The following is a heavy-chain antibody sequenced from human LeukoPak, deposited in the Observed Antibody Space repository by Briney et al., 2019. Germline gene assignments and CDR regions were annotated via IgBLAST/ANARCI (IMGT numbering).Heavy chain of an antibody. Sequence: GGSLRLSCAASGFTFSSYSMNWVRQAQGKGMEWVSSISSSSSDIYYEDSVKGRFTISRDNAKNSLYLQMNSLRAEDTAVYYCARVDGWVESLWGQGTLVTVSS. D-gene: IGHD3-9*01. V-gene: IGHV3-21*01. CDR2: ISSSSSDI. CDR3: ARVDGWVESL. J-gene: IGHJ4*02. CDR1: GFTFSSYS.